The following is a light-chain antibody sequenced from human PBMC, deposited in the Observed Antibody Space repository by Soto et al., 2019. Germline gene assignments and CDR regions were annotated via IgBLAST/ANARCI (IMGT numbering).Light chain of an antibody. J-gene: IGKJ2*01. Sequence: DIQMTQSPSSLSASVGDRVTITCRASQSISSYLNWYQQKPGKAPKLLIHAASSLQSGVPSRFSGSGSGTYFTLTFSSLQPEDFATYYCQQSYSTPYTFGQGTKLEIK. V-gene: IGKV1-39*01. CDR2: AAS. CDR1: QSISSY. CDR3: QQSYSTPYT.